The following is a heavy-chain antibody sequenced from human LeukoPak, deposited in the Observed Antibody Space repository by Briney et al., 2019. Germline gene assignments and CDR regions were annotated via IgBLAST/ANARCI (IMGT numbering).Heavy chain of an antibody. D-gene: IGHD6-19*01. V-gene: IGHV4-30-2*01. CDR3: ARHDLRSSGWE. J-gene: IGHJ4*02. Sequence: PSETLSLTCTVSGGSISGGGHSWSWIRQPPGKGLEWIGYIYHSGSGSTYYNPSLKSRVTISIDKSKNQFSLKLNSVTAADTAVYYCARHDLRSSGWEWGQGTLVTVSS. CDR1: GGSISGGGHS. CDR2: IYHSGSGST.